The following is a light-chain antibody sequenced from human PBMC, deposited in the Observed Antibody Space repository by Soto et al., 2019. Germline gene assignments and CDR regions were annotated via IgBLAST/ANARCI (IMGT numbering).Light chain of an antibody. V-gene: IGLV2-14*01. CDR2: DVS. CDR3: SSYTSRSTRV. CDR1: SSDVGEYNY. J-gene: IGLJ1*01. Sequence: QSVLTQPASVSGSPGPSITISCTGTSSDVGEYNYVSWYQQHPGKDPKLMIFDVSNRPSGVSNRFSGSKSGNTASLTISGLQAEDEAEYYCSSYTSRSTRVFGTGTKLTVL.